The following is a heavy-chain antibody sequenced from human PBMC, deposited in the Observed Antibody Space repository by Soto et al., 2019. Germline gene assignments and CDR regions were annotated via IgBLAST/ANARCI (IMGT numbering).Heavy chain of an antibody. Sequence: SETLSLTCAVSGGSISSGGYSWSWIRQPPGKGLEWIGYIYHSGSTYYNPSLKSRVTISVDTSKNQFSLKLSSVTAADTAVYYCARDYYDSSGYSAWGQGTLVTVSS. CDR1: GGSISSGGYS. V-gene: IGHV4-30-2*01. D-gene: IGHD3-22*01. J-gene: IGHJ5*02. CDR2: IYHSGST. CDR3: ARDYYDSSGYSA.